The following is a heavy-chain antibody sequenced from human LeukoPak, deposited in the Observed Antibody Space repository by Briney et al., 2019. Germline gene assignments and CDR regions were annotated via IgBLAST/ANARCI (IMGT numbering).Heavy chain of an antibody. J-gene: IGHJ4*02. D-gene: IGHD2-15*01. CDR2: IYTSGST. Sequence: PSETLSLTCTVSGGSISSGSYYWSWIRQPAGKGLEWIGRIYTSGSTNYNPSLKSRVTISVDTSKNQFSLKLSSVTAADTAVYYCARVVVAATSYFDYWGQGTLVTVSS. V-gene: IGHV4-61*02. CDR1: GGSISSGSYY. CDR3: ARVVVAATSYFDY.